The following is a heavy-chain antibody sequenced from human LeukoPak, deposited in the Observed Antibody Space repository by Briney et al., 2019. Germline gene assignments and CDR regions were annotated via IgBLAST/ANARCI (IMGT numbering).Heavy chain of an antibody. CDR2: ITDNGGRT. J-gene: IGHJ4*02. V-gene: IGHV3-64*01. CDR3: ARGGITMVRGVSTYFDY. Sequence: GGSLRLSCAASGFTFSNYPMHWVRQAPGKGLEYVSAITDNGGRTYYANSVKGRFTISRDNSKNTLYLQMGSLRAEDMAVYYCARGGITMVRGVSTYFDYWGQGTLVTVSS. D-gene: IGHD3-10*01. CDR1: GFTFSNYP.